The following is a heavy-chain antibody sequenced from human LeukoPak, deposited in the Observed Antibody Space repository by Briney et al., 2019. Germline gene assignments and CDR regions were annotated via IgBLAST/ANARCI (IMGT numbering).Heavy chain of an antibody. CDR1: GYSISTGYF. CDR3: ARDGAASGYSFDY. J-gene: IGHJ4*02. D-gene: IGHD3-22*01. Sequence: SETLSLTCSVSGYSISTGYFWVWIRQPPGKGPEWIGNIHYSGTTYYNPSLNSRVAISVDTSKNRFSLNLSSVTAADTAIYYCARDGAASGYSFDYWGQGILVTVSS. V-gene: IGHV4-38-2*02. CDR2: IHYSGTT.